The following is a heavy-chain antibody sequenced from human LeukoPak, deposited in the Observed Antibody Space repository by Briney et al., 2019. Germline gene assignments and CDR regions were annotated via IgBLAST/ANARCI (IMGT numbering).Heavy chain of an antibody. CDR3: VRGKIGYYYGDYDGY. CDR1: GFTFSSYG. D-gene: IGHD4-17*01. CDR2: IWFDGSKK. V-gene: IGHV3-33*01. J-gene: IGHJ4*02. Sequence: GGSLRLSCAASGFTFSSYGMHWVRQAPGKGLEWVALIWFDGSKKYYADSVKGRFTISRDNSKNTLHLQMNFLRGEDTAVYYCVRGKIGYYYGDYDGYWGQGTLVTVSS.